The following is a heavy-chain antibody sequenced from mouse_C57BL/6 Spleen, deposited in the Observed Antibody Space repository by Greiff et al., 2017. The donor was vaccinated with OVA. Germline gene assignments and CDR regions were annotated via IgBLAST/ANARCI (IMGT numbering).Heavy chain of an antibody. CDR3: ARDLYYGSSPLWFAY. J-gene: IGHJ3*01. CDR1: GYTFTSYW. D-gene: IGHD1-1*01. CDR2: INPSSGYT. Sequence: QVQLKESGAELAKPGASVKLSCKASGYTFTSYWMHWVKQRPGQGLEWIGYINPSSGYTQYNQKFKDKANLTAEKSSSTAYMQRSSLTYEDSAVYYCARDLYYGSSPLWFAYWGQGTLVTVSA. V-gene: IGHV1-7*01.